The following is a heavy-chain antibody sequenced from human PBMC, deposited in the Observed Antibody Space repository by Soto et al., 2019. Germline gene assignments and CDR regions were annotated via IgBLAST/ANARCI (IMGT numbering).Heavy chain of an antibody. CDR1: GFPFRSYS. D-gene: IGHD2-15*01. CDR2: ISSSSSYI. Sequence: GGSLGLSCAASGFPFRSYSMNWVRQAPGKGLEWVSSISSSSSYIYYADSVKGRFTISRDNAKNSLYLQMNSLRAEDTAVYYCARVARVVAAVFDYWGQGTLVTVSS. V-gene: IGHV3-21*01. J-gene: IGHJ4*02. CDR3: ARVARVVAAVFDY.